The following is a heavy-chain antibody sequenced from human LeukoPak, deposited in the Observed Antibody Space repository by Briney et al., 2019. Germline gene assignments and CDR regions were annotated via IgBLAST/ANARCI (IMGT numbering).Heavy chain of an antibody. D-gene: IGHD6-19*01. CDR3: ARDGREQWLVPGYYYGMDV. V-gene: IGHV1-3*01. CDR2: INAGNGNT. Sequence: ASVTVSCKASGYTFTSYAMHWVRQAPGQRLEWMGWINAGNGNTEYSQKFQGRVTITRDTSASTAYMELSSLRSEDTAVYYCARDGREQWLVPGYYYGMDVWGQGTTVTVSS. CDR1: GYTFTSYA. J-gene: IGHJ6*02.